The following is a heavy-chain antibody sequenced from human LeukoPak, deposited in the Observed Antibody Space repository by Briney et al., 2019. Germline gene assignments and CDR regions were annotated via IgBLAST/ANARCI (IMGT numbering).Heavy chain of an antibody. CDR3: AREEASVGDY. CDR1: GGAISSNSHY. Sequence: SETLSLTCTVSGGAISSNSHYWAWIRQPPGEGLEWIGSIHYSRSPFYSPSLKSRVTISVDTSKSQFSLILTSVTASDTAVYYGAREEASVGDYWGQGILVTVSS. V-gene: IGHV4-39*01. J-gene: IGHJ4*02. CDR2: IHYSRSP. D-gene: IGHD2-21*01.